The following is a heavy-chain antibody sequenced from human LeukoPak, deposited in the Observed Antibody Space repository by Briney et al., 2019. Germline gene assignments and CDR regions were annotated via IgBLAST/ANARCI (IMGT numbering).Heavy chain of an antibody. CDR3: AREELGYCSGGSCYWFDP. CDR2: INPNSGGT. Sequence: ASVKVSCKASGGTFSSYAISWVRQAPGQGLEWMGWINPNSGGTNYAQKFQGRVTMTRDTSISTAYMELSRLRSDDTAVYYCAREELGYCSGGSCYWFDPWGQGTLVTVSS. J-gene: IGHJ5*02. CDR1: GGTFSSYA. D-gene: IGHD2-15*01. V-gene: IGHV1-2*02.